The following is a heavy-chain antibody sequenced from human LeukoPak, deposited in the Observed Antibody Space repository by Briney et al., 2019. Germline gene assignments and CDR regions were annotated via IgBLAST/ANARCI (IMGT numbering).Heavy chain of an antibody. CDR1: GFTFSSYA. Sequence: GRSLRLSCAASGFTFSSYAMHWVRHVPGKGLEWVSSISSSSSYIYYADSVKGRFTISRDNAKNSLYLQMNSLRAEDTAVYYCAREPLVRGVSFDYWGQGTLVTVSS. CDR2: ISSSSSYI. V-gene: IGHV3-21*01. D-gene: IGHD3-10*01. J-gene: IGHJ4*02. CDR3: AREPLVRGVSFDY.